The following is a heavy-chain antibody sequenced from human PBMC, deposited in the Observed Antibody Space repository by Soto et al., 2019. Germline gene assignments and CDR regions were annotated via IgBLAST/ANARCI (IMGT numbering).Heavy chain of an antibody. Sequence: QVQLQESGPGLVKPSETLSLTCTVSGGSISSYYWSWIRQPPGKGLESIGYIYYSGSTNYNPSLQSRVTISVDKSKNQFSLKLSSVTAADPAVDYCAIWWGDAFDFWGQGTMVTVSS. J-gene: IGHJ3*01. CDR2: IYYSGST. D-gene: IGHD2-8*02. CDR1: GGSISSYY. CDR3: AIWWGDAFDF. V-gene: IGHV4-59*01.